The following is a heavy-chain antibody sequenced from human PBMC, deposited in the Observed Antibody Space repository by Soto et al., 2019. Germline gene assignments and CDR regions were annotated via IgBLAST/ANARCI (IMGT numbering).Heavy chain of an antibody. CDR3: AGQPTAGSYYDLGSYYYYYGMDV. CDR1: GGSISSGGYY. Sequence: SETLSLTCTVSGGSISSGGYYWNWIRQHPGKGLEWIAYIYYTGTTYYNPSLKSRVTISIDTSKNQFSLKLSSVTAADTAVYYCAGQPTAGSYYDLGSYYYYYGMDVWGQGTTVTVSS. V-gene: IGHV4-30-4*01. D-gene: IGHD3-10*01. CDR2: IYYTGTT. J-gene: IGHJ6*02.